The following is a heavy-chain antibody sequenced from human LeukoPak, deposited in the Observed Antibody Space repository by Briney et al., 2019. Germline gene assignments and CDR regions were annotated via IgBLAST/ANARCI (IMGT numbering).Heavy chain of an antibody. V-gene: IGHV4-4*07. D-gene: IGHD5-18*01. J-gene: IGHJ4*02. CDR1: GGSISLYY. CDR3: ARDMHSFGYYFDY. CDR2: IYSSGST. Sequence: PSETLSLTCTVSGGSISLYYWSWIRQPAGKGLEWIGLIYSSGSTNYNPSLESRVTMSVDTSKHQFSLKLTSVTAADTAVYHCARDMHSFGYYFDYWGQGILVTVSS.